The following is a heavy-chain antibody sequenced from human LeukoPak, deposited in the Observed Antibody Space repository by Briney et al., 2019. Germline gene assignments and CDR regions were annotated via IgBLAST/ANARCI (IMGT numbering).Heavy chain of an antibody. J-gene: IGHJ4*02. CDR1: GGSISSYY. CDR3: ARDDGYSSGWYHDY. Sequence: SETLSLTCTVSGGSISSYYWSWIRQPPGKGLEWIGYIYYSGSTNYNPSLKSRVTMSVDTSKNQFSLRLSSVTAADTAVYYCARDDGYSSGWYHDYWGQGTLVTVSS. V-gene: IGHV4-59*12. CDR2: IYYSGST. D-gene: IGHD6-19*01.